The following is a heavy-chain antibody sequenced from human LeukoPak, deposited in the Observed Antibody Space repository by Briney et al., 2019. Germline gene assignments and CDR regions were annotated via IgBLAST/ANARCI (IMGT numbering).Heavy chain of an antibody. Sequence: TGGSLRLSCAASGFTFSSYAMSWVRQAPGKGLEWVSGISGSGGSTYYADSVKGRFTISRDNSKNTLYVQMNSLRAEDTAVYYCAKAIGRIQLWLPMDVWGKGTTVTVSS. J-gene: IGHJ6*03. CDR2: ISGSGGST. D-gene: IGHD5-18*01. CDR3: AKAIGRIQLWLPMDV. CDR1: GFTFSSYA. V-gene: IGHV3-23*01.